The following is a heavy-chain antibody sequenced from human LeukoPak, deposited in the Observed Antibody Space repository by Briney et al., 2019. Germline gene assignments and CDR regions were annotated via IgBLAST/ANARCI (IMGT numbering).Heavy chain of an antibody. CDR2: ITGSGRA. Sequence: GGSLRLSCAASGFTFSNYAMSWVRQAPGKGLEWVSGITGSGRANYADSVKGRFTFSRDNSKYTLYLQMGSLRVDDTAVYYCAKSYYFDILTGQYYFDSWSQGTLVTVSS. D-gene: IGHD3-9*01. CDR1: GFTFSNYA. J-gene: IGHJ4*02. CDR3: AKSYYFDILTGQYYFDS. V-gene: IGHV3-23*01.